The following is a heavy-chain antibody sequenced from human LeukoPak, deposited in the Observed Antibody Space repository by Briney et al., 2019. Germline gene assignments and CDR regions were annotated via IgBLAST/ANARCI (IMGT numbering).Heavy chain of an antibody. Sequence: SETLSLTCSVSGGSISSSSHYWDWIRQPPGEGLEWIGSIYYSGSTYYNPSLKSRVTISVDTSKNQFSLKLSSVTAADTAVYYCARDLRITMVRGDGFDPWGQGTLVTVSS. CDR1: GGSISSSSHY. D-gene: IGHD3-10*01. J-gene: IGHJ5*02. CDR3: ARDLRITMVRGDGFDP. CDR2: IYYSGST. V-gene: IGHV4-39*07.